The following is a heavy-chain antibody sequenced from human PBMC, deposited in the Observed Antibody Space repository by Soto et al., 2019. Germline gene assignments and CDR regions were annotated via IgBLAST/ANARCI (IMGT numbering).Heavy chain of an antibody. Sequence: EVQLVESGGGLVQPGGSLRHCCAASGFTVSSNYMSWVRQAPGKGLEWVSVIYRGGSTYYADSVKGRFTISRDNSKNTLYLQMNSLRAEDTAVYYCAREVTTAIPDFWGQGTLVTVSS. D-gene: IGHD3-22*01. J-gene: IGHJ4*02. CDR1: GFTVSSNY. CDR3: AREVTTAIPDF. V-gene: IGHV3-66*01. CDR2: IYRGGST.